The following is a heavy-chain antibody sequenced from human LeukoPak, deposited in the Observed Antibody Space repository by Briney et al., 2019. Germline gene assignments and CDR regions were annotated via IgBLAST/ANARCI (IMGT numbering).Heavy chain of an antibody. CDR3: ARDHEGFDY. J-gene: IGHJ4*02. CDR2: IYPRDGST. CDR1: GYSFNSNY. Sequence: ASVKVSCKVSGYSFNSNYIHWVRQATGQGLEWMGMIYPRDGSTSYAQRFQDRVTVTRDTSTSTVHMELSGLRSEDTAVYYCARDHEGFDYWGQGTLVTVSS. V-gene: IGHV1-46*02.